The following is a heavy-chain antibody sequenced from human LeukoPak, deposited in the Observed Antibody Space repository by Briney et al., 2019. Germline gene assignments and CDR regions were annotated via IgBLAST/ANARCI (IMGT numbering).Heavy chain of an antibody. Sequence: ASVKVSCKASGYTFTSYAMHWVRQAPGQRLEWMGWINAGNGNTKYSQKFQGRVTITRDTSASTAYMELSSLRSEDTAVYYCARGIRLRGSVTYFGYWGQGTLVTVSS. CDR1: GYTFTSYA. CDR3: ARGIRLRGSVTYFGY. D-gene: IGHD5-12*01. J-gene: IGHJ4*02. CDR2: INAGNGNT. V-gene: IGHV1-3*01.